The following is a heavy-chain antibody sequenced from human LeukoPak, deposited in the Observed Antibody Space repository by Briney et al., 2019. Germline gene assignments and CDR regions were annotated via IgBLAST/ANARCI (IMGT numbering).Heavy chain of an antibody. CDR2: IKQDGSNK. V-gene: IGHV3-7*01. J-gene: IGHJ4*02. Sequence: PGGSLRLSCAGSGFTFSGYWMSWVRQAPGKGLEWVANIKQDGSNKYYVDSVKGRFTISRDNAKNSLSLQMNSLRAEDTGVYYYTRNEVWGQGTLVTVSS. D-gene: IGHD1-1*01. CDR1: GFTFSGYW. CDR3: TRNEV.